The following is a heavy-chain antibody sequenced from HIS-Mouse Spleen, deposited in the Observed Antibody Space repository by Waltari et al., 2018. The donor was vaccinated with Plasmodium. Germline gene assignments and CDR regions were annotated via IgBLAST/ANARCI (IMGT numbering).Heavy chain of an antibody. CDR3: ARTTYSSSSAKYYYYGMDV. V-gene: IGHV2-70*15. CDR1: GFSLSTSGMC. J-gene: IGHJ6*02. Sequence: QVTLRESGPALVKPTQTLTLTCTFSGFSLSTSGMCVSWIRQPPGKALEWLARIDWDDDKYYSTSLKTRLTISKDTSKNKVVLTMTNMDPVDTATYYCARTTYSSSSAKYYYYGMDVWGQGTTVTVSS. CDR2: IDWDDDK. D-gene: IGHD6-6*01.